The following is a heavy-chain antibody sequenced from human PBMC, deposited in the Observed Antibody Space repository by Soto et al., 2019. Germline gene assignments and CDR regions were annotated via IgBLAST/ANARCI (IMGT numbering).Heavy chain of an antibody. V-gene: IGHV4-30-4*01. D-gene: IGHD1-7*01. J-gene: IGHJ6*02. CDR2: IYYSGST. CDR3: ARGRITGITDYGMDV. Sequence: SETLSLTCTVSGGSISSGDYYWSWIRQPPGKGLEWIGYIYYSGSTYYNPSLKSRVTISVDTSKNQFSLKLSSVTAADTAVYYCARGRITGITDYGMDVWGQGTTVTVSS. CDR1: GGSISSGDYY.